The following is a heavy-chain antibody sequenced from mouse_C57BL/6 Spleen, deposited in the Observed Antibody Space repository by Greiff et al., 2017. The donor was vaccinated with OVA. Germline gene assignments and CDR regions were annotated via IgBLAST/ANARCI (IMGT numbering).Heavy chain of an antibody. D-gene: IGHD1-1*01. CDR3: ARYGSSYNYYAMDY. J-gene: IGHJ4*01. V-gene: IGHV1-69*01. CDR1: GYTFTSYW. CDR2: IDPSDSYT. Sequence: VQLQQPGAELVMPGASVKLSCKASGYTFTSYWMHWVKQRPGQGLEWIGEIDPSDSYTNYNQKFKGKSTLTVDTSSSTAYMQLSSLTSDDSAVYYCARYGSSYNYYAMDYWGQGTSVTVSS.